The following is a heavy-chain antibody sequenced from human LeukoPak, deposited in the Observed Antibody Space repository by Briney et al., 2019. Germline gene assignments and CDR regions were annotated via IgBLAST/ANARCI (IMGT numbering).Heavy chain of an antibody. CDR1: GYTFIRYH. D-gene: IGHD1-26*01. V-gene: IGHV1-46*01. CDR2: LKLYDGSI. J-gene: IGHJ5*02. Sequence: ASVKVSCKASGYTFIRYHMHWVRQAPGQGLEWIGVLKLYDGSISHAQKFQGRVTMTSDTSTSTVYMELSSLRSEDTAVYYCAADPLAGSPKYNWFDPWGQGTLVTVSS. CDR3: AADPLAGSPKYNWFDP.